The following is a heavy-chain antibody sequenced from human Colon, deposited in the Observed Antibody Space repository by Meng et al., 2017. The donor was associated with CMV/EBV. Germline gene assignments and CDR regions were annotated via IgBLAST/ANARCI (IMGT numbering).Heavy chain of an antibody. D-gene: IGHD3-22*01. CDR2: IYYSTTT. V-gene: IGHV4-39*07. Sequence: SETLSLTCSVSGDAISSSRYYWDWVRQSPGKGLEWIGSIYYSTTTFYNPSLRGRITISGDTSKNQISLRLTSVTAADTAMYFCARVVGTSSGFRHYFDFWGPGAMVTVSS. CDR3: ARVVGTSSGFRHYFDF. CDR1: GDAISSSRYY. J-gene: IGHJ4*02.